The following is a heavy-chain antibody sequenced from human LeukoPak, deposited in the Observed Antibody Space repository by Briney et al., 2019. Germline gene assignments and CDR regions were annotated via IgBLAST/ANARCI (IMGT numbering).Heavy chain of an antibody. V-gene: IGHV1-69*01. J-gene: IGHJ4*02. D-gene: IGHD4-17*01. Sequence: SVKVSCKASGRTFSSYAISWVRQAPGQGLEWMGGIIPIFGTANYAQKFQGRVTITADESTSTAYMELSSLRSEDTAVYYCAREAYGDSSPAFDYWGQGTLVTVSS. CDR2: IIPIFGTA. CDR1: GRTFSSYA. CDR3: AREAYGDSSPAFDY.